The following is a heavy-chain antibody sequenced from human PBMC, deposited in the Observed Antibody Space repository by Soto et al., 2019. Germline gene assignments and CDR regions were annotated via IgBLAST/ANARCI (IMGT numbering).Heavy chain of an antibody. CDR3: ATQPGGGGY. J-gene: IGHJ4*02. V-gene: IGHV3-53*01. Sequence: EVQLVESGGGLIQPGGSLRLSCAVSGFTVSNNYMSWVRQAPGKGLEGVSVIYSGGYTAYGDSVKGRFTISRDNSKNTPYLQMNTLGPAAAAVFYWATQPGGGGYWGQGTLVTVSS. CDR1: GFTVSNNY. CDR2: IYSGGYT. D-gene: IGHD2-2*01.